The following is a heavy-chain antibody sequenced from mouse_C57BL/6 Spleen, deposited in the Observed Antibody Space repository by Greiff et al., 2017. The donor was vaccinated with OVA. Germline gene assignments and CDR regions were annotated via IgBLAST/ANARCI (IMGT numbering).Heavy chain of an antibody. CDR2: ISSGSSTI. D-gene: IGHD4-1*01. J-gene: IGHJ2*01. CDR1: GFTFSDYG. CDR3: ARTALTGTGYFDY. V-gene: IGHV5-17*01. Sequence: EVNVVESGGGLVKPGGSLKLSCAASGFTFSDYGMHWVRQAPEKGLEWVAYISSGSSTIYYADTVKGRFTISRDNAKNTLFLQMTSLRSEDTAMYYCARTALTGTGYFDYWGQGTTLTVSS.